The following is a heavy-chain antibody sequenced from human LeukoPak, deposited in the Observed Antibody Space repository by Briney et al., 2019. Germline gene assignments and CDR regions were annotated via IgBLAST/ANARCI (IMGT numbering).Heavy chain of an antibody. D-gene: IGHD4-17*01. V-gene: IGHV1-18*04. CDR2: ISPYNGHT. CDR3: ARDLTRTTTVIDY. CDR1: GYTFTSYY. J-gene: IGHJ4*02. Sequence: GASVKVSCKASGYTFTSYYMHWVRQAPGQGLEWMGWISPYNGHTNYAQKLQGRITMTTDTSTSTAYMELRSLRSDDTAVYYCARDLTRTTTVIDYWGQGTLVTVSS.